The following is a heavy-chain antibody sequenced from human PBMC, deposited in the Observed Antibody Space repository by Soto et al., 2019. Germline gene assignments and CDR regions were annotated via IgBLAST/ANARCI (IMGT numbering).Heavy chain of an antibody. D-gene: IGHD3-9*01. V-gene: IGHV5-51*01. CDR2: IYPGDSDT. CDR1: GYRFTNYW. CDR3: GRVGPHDEILTGPLDV. J-gene: IGHJ6*02. Sequence: PGASLKISCQASGYRFTNYWIGWVRQMPGKGLEWMGIIYPGDSDTRYSPSFRGQVTISVDKSVNTAYLQWSTLRASDTAMYYCGRVGPHDEILTGPLDVWGQGTTVTVSS.